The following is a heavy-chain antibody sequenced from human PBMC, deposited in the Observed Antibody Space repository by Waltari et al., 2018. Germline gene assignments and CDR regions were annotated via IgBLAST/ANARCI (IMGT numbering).Heavy chain of an antibody. J-gene: IGHJ3*02. CDR3: AKELEGAFDI. CDR2: ISSSSSTI. CDR1: GFTFSSYS. V-gene: IGHV3-48*01. Sequence: EVQLVESGGGLVQPGGSLRLSCAASGFTFSSYSMNWVRQAPGKGLEWVSYISSSSSTIYYADSVKGRFTISRDNSKNTLYLQMNSLRAEDTAVYYCAKELEGAFDIWGQGTMVTVSS. D-gene: IGHD1-1*01.